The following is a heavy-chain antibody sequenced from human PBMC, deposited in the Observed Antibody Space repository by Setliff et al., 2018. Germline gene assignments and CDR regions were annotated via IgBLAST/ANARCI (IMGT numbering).Heavy chain of an antibody. CDR1: GFTFTDHY. D-gene: IGHD2-2*01. V-gene: IGHV1-2*02. CDR3: ARGRIGSTRTGDY. Sequence: ASVKVSCKASGFTFTDHYMHWVRQAPGQGPEWMGWINLHSGGTNYAQKFQDRVTMTSDTSITTAYMELSSLTSDDRAIYYCARGRIGSTRTGDYWGQGTLVTVSS. CDR2: INLHSGGT. J-gene: IGHJ4*02.